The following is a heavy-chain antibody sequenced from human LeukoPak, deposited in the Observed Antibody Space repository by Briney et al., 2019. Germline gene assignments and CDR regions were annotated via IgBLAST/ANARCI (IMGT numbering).Heavy chain of an antibody. V-gene: IGHV3-33*08. J-gene: IGHJ3*02. Sequence: GGSLRLSCTTSGFIFGSYWMNWVRQTPEKGLEWVAVIWYGGSNKYYADSVKGRFTISRDNSKNTLYLQMNSLRAEDTAVYKAPLVPAAITDAFDIWGQGTMVTVSS. CDR3: PLVPAAITDAFDI. D-gene: IGHD2-2*01. CDR1: GFIFGSYW. CDR2: IWYGGSNK.